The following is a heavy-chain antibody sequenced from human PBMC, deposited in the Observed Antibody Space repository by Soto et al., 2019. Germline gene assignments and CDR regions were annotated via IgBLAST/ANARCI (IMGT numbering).Heavy chain of an antibody. V-gene: IGHV3-33*01. Sequence: QVQLVESGGGVVQPGRSLRLSCAASGLTFSSYGMHWVRQAPGQGLEWVAVMWYDGSNEYYADSVKGRFTISRDNSKSTLFLQMNSLRAEDTAVYYCGRDGVTGTTSYVDYWGQGTLVTVSS. CDR3: GRDGVTGTTSYVDY. CDR1: GLTFSSYG. D-gene: IGHD1-7*01. CDR2: MWYDGSNE. J-gene: IGHJ4*02.